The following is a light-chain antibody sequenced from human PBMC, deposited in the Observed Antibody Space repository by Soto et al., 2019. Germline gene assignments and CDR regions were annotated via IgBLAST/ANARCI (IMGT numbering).Light chain of an antibody. J-gene: IGLJ1*01. Sequence: QSVLTQPRSVSGSPGQSVTISCTGTSSDVGGYNYVSWYQQHPGKAPKLMIYDVSKRPSGVPDRFSGSKSGNTASLTISGLQAEDEADYYSCSYAGSYTPYYVFGTGTKVTVL. CDR3: CSYAGSYTPYYV. CDR2: DVS. CDR1: SSDVGGYNY. V-gene: IGLV2-11*01.